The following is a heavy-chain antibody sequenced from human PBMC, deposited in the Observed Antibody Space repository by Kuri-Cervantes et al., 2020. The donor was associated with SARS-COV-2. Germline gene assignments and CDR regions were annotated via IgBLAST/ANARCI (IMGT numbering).Heavy chain of an antibody. Sequence: LSLTCAASGFTFSSYWMSWVRQAPGKGLEWVANIKQDGSEKYYVDSVKGRFTISRDNAKNSLYLQMNSLRAEDTAVYYCARVQDYYSNSQFDYWGQGTLVTDSS. CDR1: GFTFSSYW. V-gene: IGHV3-7*05. CDR2: IKQDGSEK. D-gene: IGHD4-11*01. CDR3: ARVQDYYSNSQFDY. J-gene: IGHJ4*02.